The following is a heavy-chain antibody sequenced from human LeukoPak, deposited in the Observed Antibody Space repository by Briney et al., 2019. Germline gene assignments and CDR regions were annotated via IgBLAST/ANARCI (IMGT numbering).Heavy chain of an antibody. CDR1: GFPFSTYW. CDR2: INSDGSST. J-gene: IGHJ4*02. V-gene: IGHV3-74*01. CDR3: ARDPPDWELPQAY. D-gene: IGHD1-26*01. Sequence: GGSLRLSFAASGFPFSTYWMHWVRQAPGKGPVWVSRINSDGSSTSYADFVKGRFTISRDNAQNTLYLQMNSLRAEDTAVYYCARDPPDWELPQAYWGRGTLVAVSS.